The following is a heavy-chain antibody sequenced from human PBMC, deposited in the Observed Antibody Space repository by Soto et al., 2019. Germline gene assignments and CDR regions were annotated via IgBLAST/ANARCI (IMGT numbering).Heavy chain of an antibody. CDR3: AHRRAVAGTRGAFDI. CDR1: GFSLTTSGVG. Sequence: QITLKESGPTQVKPTQTLTLTCTFSGFSLTTSGVGVGWIRQPPGKALEWLALIYGDDDKRYRPSLKSRLTITKHTSKNQVVVIMTNMDPVDTATYYCAHRRAVAGTRGAFDIWGQGTMVTVSS. CDR2: IYGDDDK. J-gene: IGHJ3*02. D-gene: IGHD6-13*01. V-gene: IGHV2-5*02.